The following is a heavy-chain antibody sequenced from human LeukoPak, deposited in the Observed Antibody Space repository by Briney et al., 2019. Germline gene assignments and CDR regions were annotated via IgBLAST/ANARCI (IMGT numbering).Heavy chain of an antibody. V-gene: IGHV4-59*01. D-gene: IGHD3-10*01. J-gene: IGHJ5*02. Sequence: PSETLSLTCTVSGGSISSYYWSWIRQPPGKGLECIGYIYYSGTTNYNPSLKSRVTISVDTSKNQFSLKLSSVTAADTAVYYCAGGLGAYYYGSGSPSFDPWGQETLVTVSS. CDR1: GGSISSYY. CDR3: AGGLGAYYYGSGSPSFDP. CDR2: IYYSGTT.